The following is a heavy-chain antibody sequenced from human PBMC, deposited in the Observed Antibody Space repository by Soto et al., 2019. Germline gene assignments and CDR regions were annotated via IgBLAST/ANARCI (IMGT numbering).Heavy chain of an antibody. CDR3: ATWYYDTSGHDAFDI. CDR2: INPKSGGT. J-gene: IGHJ3*02. Sequence: ASVKVSCKASGYTFTDYYIHWVRQAPGQGLEWMGWINPKSGGTSYAQKFQVRVTMARDTSITTAYVDLRGLRSDDTAVYYCATWYYDTSGHDAFDIWGQGTMVTVSS. D-gene: IGHD3-22*01. V-gene: IGHV1-2*02. CDR1: GYTFTDYY.